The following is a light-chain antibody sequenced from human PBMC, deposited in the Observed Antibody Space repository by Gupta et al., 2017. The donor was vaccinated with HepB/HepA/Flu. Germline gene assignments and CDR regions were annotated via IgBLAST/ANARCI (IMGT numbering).Light chain of an antibody. Sequence: QSVVTQDPSFSVSPGGTVTLTCGLNSGSVSSTYFPSWYQQTPGQVPRTVIYNTSSRSSGVPDRFSGSILGNKAALTITGAQPEDESDYYCVLYIGSGIVVIGGGTKLTVL. CDR3: VLYIGSGIVV. CDR1: SGSVSSTYF. V-gene: IGLV8-61*01. J-gene: IGLJ2*01. CDR2: NTS.